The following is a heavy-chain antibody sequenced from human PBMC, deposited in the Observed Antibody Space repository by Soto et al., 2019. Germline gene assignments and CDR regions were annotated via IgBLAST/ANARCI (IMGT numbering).Heavy chain of an antibody. V-gene: IGHV3-21*06. J-gene: IGHJ4*02. CDR1: GFTFTRYS. CDR2: ISSTTNYI. CDR3: ARESEDLTSNFDY. Sequence: VGSLRLSCAASGFTFTRYSMNWVRQAPGKGLEWVSSISSTTNYIYYGDSMKGRFTISRDNAKNSLYLEMNSLRAEDTAVYYCARESEDLTSNFDYWCQGTLVTVSS.